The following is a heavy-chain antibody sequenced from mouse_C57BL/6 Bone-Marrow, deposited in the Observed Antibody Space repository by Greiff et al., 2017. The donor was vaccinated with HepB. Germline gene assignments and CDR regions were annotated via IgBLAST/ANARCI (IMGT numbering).Heavy chain of an antibody. Sequence: VKLMESGPELVKPGASVKISCKASGYAFSSSWMNWVKQRPGKGLEWIGLIYHGDGDTNYNGKFKGKDTLTADKTSSTAYMQLSILTSEDSAVYFCARVRLRRAMDYGGQGTSVTVSS. V-gene: IGHV1-82*01. CDR2: IYHGDGDT. CDR3: ARVRLRRAMDY. J-gene: IGHJ4*01. D-gene: IGHD2-4*01. CDR1: GYAFSSSW.